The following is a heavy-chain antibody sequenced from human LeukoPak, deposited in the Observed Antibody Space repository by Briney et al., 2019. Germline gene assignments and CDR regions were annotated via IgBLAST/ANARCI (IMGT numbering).Heavy chain of an antibody. V-gene: IGHV1-2*02. D-gene: IGHD3-3*01. CDR3: ARGFFPTNYYYYYMDV. J-gene: IGHJ6*03. CDR1: GYSFTAYY. Sequence: ASVKVSCKASGYSFTAYYMHWVRQAPGQGLEWMGWINPNSGGTNYAQKFQGRVTMTRDTSISTAYMELSRLRSDDTAVYYCARGFFPTNYYYYYMDVWGKGTTVTISS. CDR2: INPNSGGT.